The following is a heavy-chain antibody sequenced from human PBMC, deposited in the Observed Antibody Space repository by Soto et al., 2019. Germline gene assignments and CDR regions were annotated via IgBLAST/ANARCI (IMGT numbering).Heavy chain of an antibody. V-gene: IGHV4-30-4*01. CDR2: IYYSGST. J-gene: IGHJ6*02. CDR1: GGSISSGDYY. Sequence: SETLSLTCTVSGGSISSGDYYWSWIRQPPGKGLEWIGYIYYSGSTYYNPSLKSRVTISVDTSKNQFSLKLSSVTAADTAVYYCARDREVVVAATGGNYYYGMDVWGQGTTVTVSS. CDR3: ARDREVVVAATGGNYYYGMDV. D-gene: IGHD2-15*01.